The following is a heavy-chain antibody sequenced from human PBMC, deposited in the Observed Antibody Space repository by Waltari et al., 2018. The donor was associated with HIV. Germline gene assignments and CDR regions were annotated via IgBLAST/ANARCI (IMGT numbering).Heavy chain of an antibody. CDR1: GIAFDLFT. D-gene: IGHD1-1*01. V-gene: IGHV3-21*02. Sequence: VELVESGGGLFKPGQSLRLSCNASGIAFDLFTMTWVRPAPCRGLAWVASISRASYFSYYSDSWNGRISISSDNAKKSLFLQLNSLTADDTGLYFCVRDRTSMTTGDFDSWGQGVPVIVSS. CDR2: ISRASYFS. J-gene: IGHJ4*02. CDR3: VRDRTSMTTGDFDS.